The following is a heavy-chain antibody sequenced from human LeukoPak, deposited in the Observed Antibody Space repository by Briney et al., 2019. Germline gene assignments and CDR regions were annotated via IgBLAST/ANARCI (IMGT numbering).Heavy chain of an antibody. D-gene: IGHD4-17*01. Sequence: GPTLVNPTQTLTLTCTFSGFSVSTDGVAVGWMRQPPGKTLEWLAIFYWDDDRRYSPSLNNRLTITKDTSKNQVVLTMINMDPVDTATYYCARSLRTGDYGTPYYFDFWGQGTLVTVSS. J-gene: IGHJ4*02. CDR2: FYWDDDR. V-gene: IGHV2-5*02. CDR1: GFSVSTDGVA. CDR3: ARSLRTGDYGTPYYFDF.